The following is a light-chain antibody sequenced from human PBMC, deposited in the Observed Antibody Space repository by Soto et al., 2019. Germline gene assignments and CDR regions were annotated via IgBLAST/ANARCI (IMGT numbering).Light chain of an antibody. J-gene: IGKJ5*01. CDR1: QFLSSY. CDR2: DTS. CDR3: HQRNK. Sequence: DIVLTQSPGTLSLSPGERATLSCRASQFLSSYLAWYQQIPGQPPRLLIYDTSNRVTGIPARFSGSRSGTDFTLTISSLEPEDFAVYFCHQRNKFGQGTRLEI. V-gene: IGKV3-11*01.